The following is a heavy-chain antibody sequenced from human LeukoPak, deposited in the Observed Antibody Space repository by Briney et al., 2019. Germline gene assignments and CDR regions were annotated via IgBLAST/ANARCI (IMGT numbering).Heavy chain of an antibody. CDR1: GFTFSTYA. CDR3: ARNENWGSDY. J-gene: IGHJ4*02. D-gene: IGHD3-16*01. V-gene: IGHV3-23*01. CDR2: ISGSGGST. Sequence: GGSLRLSCAASGFTFSTYAMSWVRQAPGKGLEWVSVISGSGGSTYYADSVKGRFTISRDNSKNSLYLQMSSLRADDTAVYYCARNENWGSDYWGQGILVTVSS.